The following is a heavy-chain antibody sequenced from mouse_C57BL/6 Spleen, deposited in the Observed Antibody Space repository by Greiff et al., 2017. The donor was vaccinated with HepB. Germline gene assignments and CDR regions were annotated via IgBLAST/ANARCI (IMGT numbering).Heavy chain of an antibody. D-gene: IGHD4-1*02. CDR2: IDPNSGGT. Sequence: VQLQQPGAELVKPGASVKLSCKASGYTFTSYWMHWVQQRPGRGLEWIGRIDPNSGGTKYNEKFKSKATLTVDKPSSTAYMPLSSLTSEDSTVYDCARQLGRGYYAMYYWGRGTSVTVSS. J-gene: IGHJ4*01. CDR3: ARQLGRGYYAMYY. CDR1: GYTFTSYW. V-gene: IGHV1-72*01.